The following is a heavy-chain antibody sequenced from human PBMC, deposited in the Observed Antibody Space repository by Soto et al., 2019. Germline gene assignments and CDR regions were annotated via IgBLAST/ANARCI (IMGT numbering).Heavy chain of an antibody. CDR2: INGGGDTT. J-gene: IGHJ4*02. D-gene: IGHD2-2*01. CDR1: GFSFSTYV. V-gene: IGHV3-23*01. CDR3: VKGPFGSNEYY. Sequence: PGGSLRLSCAASGFSFSTYVMHWVRQAPGKGLEWVSSINGGGDTTNYADFVEGRFTISRDNSENTLYLQMSTLRAEDTAVFFCVKGPFGSNEYYWGQGTLVTVSS.